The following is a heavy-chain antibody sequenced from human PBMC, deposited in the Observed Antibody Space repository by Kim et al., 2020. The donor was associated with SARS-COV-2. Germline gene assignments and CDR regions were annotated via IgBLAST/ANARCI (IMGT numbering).Heavy chain of an antibody. V-gene: IGHV3-30*04. CDR2: MSSDGRGK. CDR1: GFTFSSFA. CDR3: AKEEGFLQPSDY. J-gene: IGHJ4*02. Sequence: GGSLRLSCAASGFTFSSFAVHWVRQAPGKGLEWVSVMSSDGRGKHYADSVKGRFTISRDNSKNTLFLQMNRLRAEDTAVYYCAKEEGFLQPSDYRGEGTLVTVPS. D-gene: IGHD1-1*01.